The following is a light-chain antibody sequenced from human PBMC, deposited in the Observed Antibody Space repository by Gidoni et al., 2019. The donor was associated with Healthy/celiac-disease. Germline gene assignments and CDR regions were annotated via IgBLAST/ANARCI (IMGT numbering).Light chain of an antibody. Sequence: DIQMTPSPSSLSASVEDRVTITGRASPSISTYLNWYQEKPGKAPKLLMYGASSLQRGVPSRFSGSGSGTDFTLIITSLQPEDVATYYCQQCYSNLVTFGGGTKVEIK. V-gene: IGKV1-39*01. CDR2: GAS. CDR1: PSISTY. CDR3: QQCYSNLVT. J-gene: IGKJ4*01.